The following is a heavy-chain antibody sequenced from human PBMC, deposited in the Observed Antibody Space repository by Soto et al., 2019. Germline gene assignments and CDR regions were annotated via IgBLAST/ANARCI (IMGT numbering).Heavy chain of an antibody. CDR1: GFTFSTFD. CDR3: ARGRSFSYDSTPPPMFDP. CDR2: IGTLSDT. J-gene: IGHJ5*02. V-gene: IGHV3-13*01. Sequence: GGSLRLSCAGSGFTFSTFDIHWVRQAPGKGLEWVSGIGTLSDTFYAASVQGRFTISRQNAKNSVYLQMNSLRAGDTAFYYCARGRSFSYDSTPPPMFDPWGQGTLVTV. D-gene: IGHD3-10*01.